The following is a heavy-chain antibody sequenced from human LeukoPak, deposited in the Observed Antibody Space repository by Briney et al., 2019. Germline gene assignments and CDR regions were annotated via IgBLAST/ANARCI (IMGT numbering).Heavy chain of an antibody. D-gene: IGHD1-7*01. V-gene: IGHV3-30*18. Sequence: GGSLRLSCAASGFTFSSYAMSWVRQAPGKGLEWVAVISYDGGDKYYADSVKGRFTISRDNSKNTLYLQMNSLRAEDTAVYYCAKIRVIFNWNYAYYFDYWGQGSPVTVSS. CDR2: ISYDGGDK. CDR1: GFTFSSYA. J-gene: IGHJ4*02. CDR3: AKIRVIFNWNYAYYFDY.